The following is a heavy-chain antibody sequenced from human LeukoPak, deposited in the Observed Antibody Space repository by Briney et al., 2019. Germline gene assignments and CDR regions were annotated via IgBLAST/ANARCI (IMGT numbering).Heavy chain of an antibody. CDR1: GFTFSSYA. D-gene: IGHD4-17*01. V-gene: IGHV3-23*01. CDR2: ISGSGGSV. J-gene: IGHJ4*02. CDR3: AKVKAAVTTHFDY. Sequence: GGSLRLSCAASGFTFSSYAMTWVRQAPGQGLEWVSTISGSGGSVYYADSVKGRFTISRDNSKNTLYLQMNSLRAEDTALYYCAKVKAAVTTHFDYWGQGTLVTVSS.